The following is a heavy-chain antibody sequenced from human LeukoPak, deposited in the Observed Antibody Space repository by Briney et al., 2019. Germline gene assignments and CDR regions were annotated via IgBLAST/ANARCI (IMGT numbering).Heavy chain of an antibody. CDR1: GDSISSSSSY. CDR2: IYYSGST. CDR3: ARTIFGVVNSFDY. V-gene: IGHV4-39*07. J-gene: IGHJ4*02. Sequence: SETLSLTCTVSGDSISSSSSYWGWIRQPPGEGLEWIGSIYYSGSTYYNPSLKSRVTISVDTSKNQFSLKLSSVTAADTAVYYCARTIFGVVNSFDYWGQGTLVTVSS. D-gene: IGHD3-3*01.